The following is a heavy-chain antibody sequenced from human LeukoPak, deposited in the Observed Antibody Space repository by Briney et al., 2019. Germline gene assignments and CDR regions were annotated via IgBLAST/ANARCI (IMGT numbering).Heavy chain of an antibody. Sequence: PGGSLRLSCVASGFDFSDYGMNWVRQAPGKGLEFVSSISSSGGYIYHAESLKGRFTMSRDNAENSVYLQMNSLSVEDTAVYFCVRDHYGNSGYLLWGQGTLVTVSS. J-gene: IGHJ1*01. D-gene: IGHD2-2*03. V-gene: IGHV3-21*01. CDR1: GFDFSDYG. CDR3: VRDHYGNSGYLL. CDR2: ISSSGGYI.